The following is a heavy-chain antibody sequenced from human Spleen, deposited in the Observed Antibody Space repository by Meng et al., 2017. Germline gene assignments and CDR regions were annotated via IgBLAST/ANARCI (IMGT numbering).Heavy chain of an antibody. CDR3: AGIGYGGKTGDY. D-gene: IGHD4-23*01. CDR2: SIPISGTT. Sequence: HVQVVHSGGEVTKPGSSVKCSCKASGGSFINYAISWVRQALGQGLEWMGGSIPISGTTTYAQKFQGRVTITADESTSTAYIELSSLRADDTAVYYGAGIGYGGKTGDYWGQGTLVTVSS. CDR1: GGSFINYA. J-gene: IGHJ4*02. V-gene: IGHV1-69*01.